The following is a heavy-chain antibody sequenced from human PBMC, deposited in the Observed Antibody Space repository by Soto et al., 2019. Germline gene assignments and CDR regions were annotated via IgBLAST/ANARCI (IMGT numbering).Heavy chain of an antibody. Sequence: ASVKVSCKASGYTFTGYYMHWVRQAPGQGLEWMGWINPNSGGTNYAQKFQGWVTMTRDTSISTAYMELSRLRSDDTAVYYCARGPSGYCSSTSCYAGADYYYYMDVWGKGTTVTVSS. CDR3: ARGPSGYCSSTSCYAGADYYYYMDV. V-gene: IGHV1-2*04. CDR1: GYTFTGYY. CDR2: INPNSGGT. D-gene: IGHD2-2*01. J-gene: IGHJ6*03.